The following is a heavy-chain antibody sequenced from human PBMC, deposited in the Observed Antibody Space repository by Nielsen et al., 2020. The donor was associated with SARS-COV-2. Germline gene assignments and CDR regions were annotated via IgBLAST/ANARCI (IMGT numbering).Heavy chain of an antibody. V-gene: IGHV3-33*05. CDR2: ISYDGSNK. CDR3: ARVGSSSGYYFYYYYMDV. Sequence: WIRQPPGKGLEWVAVISYDGSNKYYADSVKGRFTISRDNSKNTLYLQMNSLRAEDTAVYYCARVGSSSGYYFYYYYMDVWGKGTTVTVSS. D-gene: IGHD3-22*01. J-gene: IGHJ6*03.